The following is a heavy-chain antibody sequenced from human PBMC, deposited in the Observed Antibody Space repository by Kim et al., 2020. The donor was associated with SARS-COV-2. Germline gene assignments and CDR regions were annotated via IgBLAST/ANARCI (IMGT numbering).Heavy chain of an antibody. CDR2: ISSNGGST. D-gene: IGHD3-22*01. Sequence: GGSLRLSCSASGFTFSSYAMHWVRQAPGKGLEYVSAISSNGGSTYYADSVKGRFTISRDNSKNTLYLQMSSLRAEDTAVYYCVVAYYYDSSGYYNAFDIWGQGTMVTVSS. J-gene: IGHJ3*02. V-gene: IGHV3-64D*06. CDR1: GFTFSSYA. CDR3: VVAYYYDSSGYYNAFDI.